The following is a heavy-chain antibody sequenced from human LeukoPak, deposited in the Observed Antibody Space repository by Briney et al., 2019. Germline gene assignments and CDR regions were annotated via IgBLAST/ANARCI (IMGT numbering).Heavy chain of an antibody. Sequence: GASVKVSCKAPGYTFISYGISRVRQAPGQGLEWMGWISAYNGNTNYAQKFQGRVTMTTDTSTSTAYMELRSLRSDDTAVYYCARGEVGGSYGIAFDYWGQGTLVTVSS. J-gene: IGHJ4*02. D-gene: IGHD1-26*01. CDR1: GYTFISYG. V-gene: IGHV1-18*01. CDR2: ISAYNGNT. CDR3: ARGEVGGSYGIAFDY.